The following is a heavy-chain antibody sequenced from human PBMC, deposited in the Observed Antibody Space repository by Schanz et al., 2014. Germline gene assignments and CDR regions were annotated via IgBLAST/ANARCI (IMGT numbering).Heavy chain of an antibody. V-gene: IGHV3-23*01. CDR2: MNESHSTI. J-gene: IGHJ4*02. CDR1: GFTFSSYA. D-gene: IGHD1-1*01. CDR3: ARDRRNADLDY. Sequence: EVQLLESGGGLVQPGGSLRLSCAASGFTFSSYAMGWVRQARGKGLEWVSAMNESHSTIYYADSVRGRFTISRDNSRSTMYLQMNSLRAEDTALYYCARDRRNADLDYWGQGTLVTVSS.